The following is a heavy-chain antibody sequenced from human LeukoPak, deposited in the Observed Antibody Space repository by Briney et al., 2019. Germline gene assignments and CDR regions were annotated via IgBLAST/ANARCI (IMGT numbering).Heavy chain of an antibody. D-gene: IGHD3-22*01. CDR1: GGSISSYY. CDR2: IYYSGST. Sequence: PSETLSLTCTVSGGSISSYYWSWIRQPPGKGLEWIGYIYYSGSTNYKPSLKSRVTISVDTSKNQFSLKLSSVTAADTAVYYCARGDYYDSSGYQSPSFDYWGQGTLVTVSS. J-gene: IGHJ4*02. V-gene: IGHV4-59*08. CDR3: ARGDYYDSSGYQSPSFDY.